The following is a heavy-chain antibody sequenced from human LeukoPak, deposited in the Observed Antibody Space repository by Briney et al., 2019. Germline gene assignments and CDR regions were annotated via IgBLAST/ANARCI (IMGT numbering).Heavy chain of an antibody. CDR1: GFTFSGYW. Sequence: PGGSLRLSCVTPGFTFSGYWMSWVRQAPGKGLEWVANINEDENIRHYVDSVKGRFTISRDNAKNSVFLQMNSLRDEDTALYYCATSDDSSGSDWGQGTLVTVSS. D-gene: IGHD3-22*01. CDR3: ATSDDSSGSD. V-gene: IGHV3-7*01. CDR2: INEDENIR. J-gene: IGHJ4*02.